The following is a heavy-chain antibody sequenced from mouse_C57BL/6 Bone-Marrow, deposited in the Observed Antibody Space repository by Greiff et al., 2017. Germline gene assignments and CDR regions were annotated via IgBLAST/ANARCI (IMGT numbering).Heavy chain of an antibody. CDR1: GFTFSDYG. CDR3: ARLRGFAY. D-gene: IGHD1-1*01. CDR2: ISSGSSTI. Sequence: EVKLMESGGGLVKPGGSLKLSCAASGFTFSDYGMHWVRQAPEKGLEWVAYISSGSSTIYYADTVKGRFTISRDNAKNTLFLQMTSLRAEDTAMYYCARLRGFAYWGQGTLVTVSA. J-gene: IGHJ3*01. V-gene: IGHV5-17*01.